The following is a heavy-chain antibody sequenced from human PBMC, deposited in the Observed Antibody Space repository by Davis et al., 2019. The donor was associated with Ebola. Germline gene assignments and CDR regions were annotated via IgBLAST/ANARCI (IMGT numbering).Heavy chain of an antibody. D-gene: IGHD5-12*01. CDR1: GFTFSNYW. V-gene: IGHV3-7*01. CDR2: MLQDGSEK. Sequence: PGGSLRLSCAASGFTFSNYWMTWVRQAPGKGLEWLANMLQDGSEKYFLGPVKGRFTISRDNAKNTLSLQMNSLRVEDTAVYYCVRDSGYYSHDYWGHGTLVTVSS. CDR3: VRDSGYYSHDY. J-gene: IGHJ4*01.